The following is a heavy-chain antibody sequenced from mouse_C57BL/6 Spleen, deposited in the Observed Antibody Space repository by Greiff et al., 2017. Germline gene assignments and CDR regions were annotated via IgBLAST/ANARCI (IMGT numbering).Heavy chain of an antibody. D-gene: IGHD1-1*01. CDR2: IYPGDGDT. Sequence: QVQLKESGPELVKPGASVKISCKASGYAFSSSWMNWVKQRPGKGLEWIGRIYPGDGDTNYNGKFKGKATLTADKSSSTAYMQLSSLTSEDSAVYFCAREVYYYGIRGFDYWGQGTTLTVSS. V-gene: IGHV1-82*01. CDR3: AREVYYYGIRGFDY. J-gene: IGHJ2*01. CDR1: GYAFSSSW.